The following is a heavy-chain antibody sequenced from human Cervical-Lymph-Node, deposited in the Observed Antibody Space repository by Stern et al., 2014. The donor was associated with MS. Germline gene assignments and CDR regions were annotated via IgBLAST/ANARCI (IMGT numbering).Heavy chain of an antibody. J-gene: IGHJ4*02. CDR2: ISYDGSNK. Sequence: QVQLVESGGGVVQPGRSLRLSCAASGFTFSSYGMHWVRQAPGKGLEWVAVISYDGSNKYYADSVKGRFTISRDNSKNTLYLQMNSLRAEDTAVYYCAKDGGDIIYLDYWGQGTLVTVSS. CDR3: AKDGGDIIYLDY. CDR1: GFTFSSYG. V-gene: IGHV3-30*18. D-gene: IGHD3-10*01.